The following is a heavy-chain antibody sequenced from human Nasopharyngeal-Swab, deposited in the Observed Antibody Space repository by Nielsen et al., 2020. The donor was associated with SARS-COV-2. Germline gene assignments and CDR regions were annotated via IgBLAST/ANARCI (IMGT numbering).Heavy chain of an antibody. CDR3: SRDLGGAYGY. D-gene: IGHD3-16*01. CDR2: ISDDENTI. V-gene: IGHV3-74*01. Sequence: GESLKISCAASGFTLSWYWVHWVRQVPGKGPVWVARISDDENTINYADSVKGRFTISRDYAKNTLYLQMNNLRAEDTAIYYCSRDLGGAYGYWGQGTLVTVSS. CDR1: GFTLSWYW. J-gene: IGHJ4*02.